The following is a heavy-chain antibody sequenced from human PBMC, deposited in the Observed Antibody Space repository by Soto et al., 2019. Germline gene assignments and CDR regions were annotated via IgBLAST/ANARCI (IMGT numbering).Heavy chain of an antibody. CDR3: TSFRHAVAGNENFDY. J-gene: IGHJ4*02. D-gene: IGHD6-19*01. CDR2: IRSKANGYTT. Sequence: EVQLVESGGGLVQPGGSLKLSCATSGFTFSDSTIHWVRRASGKGLEWVGRIRSKANGYTTEYAASVKGKFTISRDDTKHTAYLQMNSLKTEDTADYFCTSFRHAVAGNENFDYWGQGTLVTVSS. V-gene: IGHV3-73*01. CDR1: GFTFSDST.